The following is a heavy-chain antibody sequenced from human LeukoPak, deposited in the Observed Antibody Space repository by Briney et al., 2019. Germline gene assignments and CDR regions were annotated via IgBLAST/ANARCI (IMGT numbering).Heavy chain of an antibody. CDR1: GGSISSSNW. V-gene: IGHV4-4*02. CDR3: ARDVHSGWFDP. D-gene: IGHD1-1*01. Sequence: SETLSLTCAVSGGSISSSNWWSWVRQPPGQGLEWIGEIYHNGSTHYNPSLKSRVTISVDTSKNQFSLKLSSVTAADTAVYYCARDVHSGWFDPWGQGTLVTVSS. CDR2: IYHNGST. J-gene: IGHJ5*02.